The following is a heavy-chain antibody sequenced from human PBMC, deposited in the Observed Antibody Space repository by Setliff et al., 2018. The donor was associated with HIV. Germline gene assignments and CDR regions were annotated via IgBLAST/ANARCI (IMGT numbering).Heavy chain of an antibody. D-gene: IGHD6-19*01. CDR3: ARNPRIAVAGTDYYYYMDV. CDR1: GYTFTSYY. V-gene: IGHV1-46*01. Sequence: ASVKVSCKASGYTFTSYYMHWVRQAPGQGLEWMGIINPSGGSTSYAQKFQGRDTMTRDTSTSTVYMELSSLRSEDTAVYYCARNPRIAVAGTDYYYYMDVWGRGTTVTVSS. CDR2: INPSGGST. J-gene: IGHJ6*03.